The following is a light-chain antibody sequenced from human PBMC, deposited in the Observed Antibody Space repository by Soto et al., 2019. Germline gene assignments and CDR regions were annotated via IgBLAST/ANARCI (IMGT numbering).Light chain of an antibody. CDR1: QSVSSN. J-gene: IGKJ5*01. CDR3: QQYGSSPPIT. V-gene: IGKV3-20*01. CDR2: GAS. Sequence: EILMTQSPATLSVSRGERATLXXRSSQSVSSNLAWYQQKPGQAPRLVXYGASSRATGIPDRFSGSGSGTDFTLTISRLEPEDFAVYYCQQYGSSPPITFGQGTRLEIK.